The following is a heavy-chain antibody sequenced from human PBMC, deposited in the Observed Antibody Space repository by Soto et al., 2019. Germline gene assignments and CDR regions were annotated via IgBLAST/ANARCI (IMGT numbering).Heavy chain of an antibody. CDR1: GLTFSNAC. CDR3: STFRLGIAWEFFEY. CDR2: IKSKFDGGSI. D-gene: IGHD2-21*01. Sequence: GGSLRLSCAASGLTFSNACINWVRQAPGKGLEWVGRIKSKFDGGSIEYAAPVKGSFTISRDDSKSTAYLQMNSLKTEDTAVYYCSTFRLGIAWEFFEYGGQGTRVTVS. J-gene: IGHJ4*02. V-gene: IGHV3-15*07.